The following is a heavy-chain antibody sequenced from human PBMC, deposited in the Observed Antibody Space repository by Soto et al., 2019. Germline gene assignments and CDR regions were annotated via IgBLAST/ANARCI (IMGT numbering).Heavy chain of an antibody. Sequence: GGSLRLSCAASGFTFSSYSMNWVRQAPGKGLEWVSYISGRNSNTYYADSVKGRFTISRDISKNTLYLQMNGLRVEDTSIYYCAKDKEPDGVWDIDFWGHGTLVTVSS. CDR3: AKDKEPDGVWDIDF. J-gene: IGHJ4*01. CDR1: GFTFSSYS. V-gene: IGHV3-21*04. D-gene: IGHD4-17*01. CDR2: ISGRNSNT.